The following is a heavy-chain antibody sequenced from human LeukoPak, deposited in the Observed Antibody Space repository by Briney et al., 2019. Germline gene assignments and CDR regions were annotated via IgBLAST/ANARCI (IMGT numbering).Heavy chain of an antibody. CDR2: ISPYNGNT. D-gene: IGHD2-8*01. Sequence: SVKVSCKTSGYTFTNYGISWVRQAPGQGLDWMGWISPYNGNTIYAQKLQGRVTVTTDTSTSSAYMELRSLRSDDAAVYYCTRTVLDCKNGVCYDYWGQGTLVTVSS. V-gene: IGHV1-18*01. J-gene: IGHJ4*02. CDR1: GYTFTNYG. CDR3: TRTVLDCKNGVCYDY.